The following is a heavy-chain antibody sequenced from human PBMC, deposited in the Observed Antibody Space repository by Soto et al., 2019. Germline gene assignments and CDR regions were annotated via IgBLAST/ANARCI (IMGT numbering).Heavy chain of an antibody. J-gene: IGHJ5*02. CDR1: GFSFINYA. CDR3: SKGQSTYYDFWSRYYDWFDP. D-gene: IGHD3-3*01. Sequence: GGSLSLSCAASGFSFINYAMSWVRQAPGKGLEWISTISGSGGSTYYADSVKGRFTIARDNSKNTLYLQMNSLRAEDTAVYYCSKGQSTYYDFWSRYYDWFDPWGQGTLVTVSS. CDR2: ISGSGGST. V-gene: IGHV3-23*01.